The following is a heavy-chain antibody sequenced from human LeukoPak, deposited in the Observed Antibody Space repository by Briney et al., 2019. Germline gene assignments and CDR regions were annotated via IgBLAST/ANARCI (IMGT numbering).Heavy chain of an antibody. CDR3: AKSRPRGYYDSSGYFDY. J-gene: IGHJ4*02. V-gene: IGHV3-23*01. CDR2: ISGSGGST. CDR1: GFTFKSYA. D-gene: IGHD3-22*01. Sequence: PGGSLRLSCSASGFTFKSYAMHWVRQAPGKGLEWVSAISGSGGSTYYADSVKGRFTISRDNSKNTLYLQMNSLRAEDTAVYYCAKSRPRGYYDSSGYFDYWGQGTLVTVSS.